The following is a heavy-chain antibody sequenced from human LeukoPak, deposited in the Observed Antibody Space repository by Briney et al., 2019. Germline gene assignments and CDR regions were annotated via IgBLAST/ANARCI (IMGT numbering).Heavy chain of an antibody. D-gene: IGHD6-6*01. CDR1: GFAFSSYG. CDR3: ARGHYYSSSLPFSMEFGP. V-gene: IGHV3-33*01. Sequence: GGSLRLSCAASGFAFSSYGMHWVRQAPGKGLEWVAVIWYDGSNKYYADSVKGRFTISRDNSKNTLYLQMNSLRAEDTAVYYCARGHYYSSSLPFSMEFGPWGQGTLVTVSS. J-gene: IGHJ5*02. CDR2: IWYDGSNK.